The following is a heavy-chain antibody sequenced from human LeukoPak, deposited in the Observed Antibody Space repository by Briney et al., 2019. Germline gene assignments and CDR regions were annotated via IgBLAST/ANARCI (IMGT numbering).Heavy chain of an antibody. Sequence: PGESLKISCKGSGYSFTSYWIGWVRQMPGKGLEWMGIIYPGDSDTKYSPSFQGQVTISADNSISTAYLQWSSLKASDTAMYYCARQYGPATRGWGAFDIWGQGTMVTVSS. CDR1: GYSFTSYW. J-gene: IGHJ3*02. V-gene: IGHV5-51*01. CDR3: ARQYGPATRGWGAFDI. CDR2: IYPGDSDT. D-gene: IGHD1-26*01.